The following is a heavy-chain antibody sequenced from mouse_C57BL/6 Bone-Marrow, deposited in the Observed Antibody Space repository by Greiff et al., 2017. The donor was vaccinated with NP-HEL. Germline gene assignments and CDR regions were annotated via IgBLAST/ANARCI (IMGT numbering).Heavy chain of an antibody. J-gene: IGHJ2*02. D-gene: IGHD1-3*01. CDR2: ISNGGGST. V-gene: IGHV5-12*01. CDR1: GFTFSDYY. CDR3: ARQTNWYGGFDY. Sequence: EVKLMESGGGLVQPGGSLKLSCAASGFTFSDYYMYWVRQTPGKRLEWVAYISNGGGSTYYTDTVKGRFTISRDNSKTTLYLLISRLKSEDTAMYYCARQTNWYGGFDYWGQGTSLTVSS.